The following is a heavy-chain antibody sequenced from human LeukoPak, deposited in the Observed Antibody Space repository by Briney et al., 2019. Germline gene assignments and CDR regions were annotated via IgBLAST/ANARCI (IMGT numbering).Heavy chain of an antibody. CDR2: ISAYNGNT. CDR1: GYTFTSYG. D-gene: IGHD3-3*01. Sequence: ASVKVSCKASGYTFTSYGISWVRQAPGQGLEWMGWISAYNGNTNYAQKLQGRVNMTTDKSTSTAYMEQRGLRSDDAAVYYCARDRGYFWSGYYPSDYWGQGTLVTVSS. J-gene: IGHJ4*02. CDR3: ARDRGYFWSGYYPSDY. V-gene: IGHV1-18*01.